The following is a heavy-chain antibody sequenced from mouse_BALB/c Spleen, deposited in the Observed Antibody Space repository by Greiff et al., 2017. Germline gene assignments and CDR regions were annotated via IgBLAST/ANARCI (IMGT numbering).Heavy chain of an antibody. CDR1: GFTFSSFG. D-gene: IGHD2-4*01. V-gene: IGHV5-17*02. Sequence: EVQLQESGGGLVQPGGSRKLSCAASGFTFSSFGMHWVRQAPEKGLEWVAYISSGSSTIYYADTVKGRFTISRDNPKNTLFLQMTSLRSEDTAMYYCAREGSTMIREWCAYWGQGTLVTVSA. J-gene: IGHJ3*01. CDR3: AREGSTMIREWCAY. CDR2: ISSGSSTI.